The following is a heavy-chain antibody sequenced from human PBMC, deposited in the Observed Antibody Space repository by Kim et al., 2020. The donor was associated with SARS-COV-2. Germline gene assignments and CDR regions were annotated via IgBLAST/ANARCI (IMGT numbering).Heavy chain of an antibody. J-gene: IGHJ4*02. D-gene: IGHD3-22*01. V-gene: IGHV3-33*01. CDR2: IWYDGSNK. CDR1: GFTFSSYG. Sequence: GGSLRLSCAASGFTFSSYGMHWVRQAPGKGLEWVAVIWYDGSNKYYADSVKGRFTISRDNSKNTLYLQMNSLRAEDTAVYYCARDNSPYYDSNGGDYWGQGTLVTVSS. CDR3: ARDNSPYYDSNGGDY.